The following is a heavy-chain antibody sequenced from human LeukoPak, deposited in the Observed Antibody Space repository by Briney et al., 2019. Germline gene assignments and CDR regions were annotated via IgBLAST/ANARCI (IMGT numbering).Heavy chain of an antibody. CDR2: ISGGGGNT. D-gene: IGHD4-11*01. CDR3: AKGGTTVNPYYFDY. J-gene: IGHJ4*02. CDR1: GFPFSSYA. V-gene: IGHV3-23*01. Sequence: GGTLRLFCGASGFPFSSYAMSWVRHAPGKGLEWVSAISGGGGNTYYADSVKGRFTNSRDSSKNTLYLQMNSLRAEDTAVYYCAKGGTTVNPYYFDYWGQGTLVTVSS.